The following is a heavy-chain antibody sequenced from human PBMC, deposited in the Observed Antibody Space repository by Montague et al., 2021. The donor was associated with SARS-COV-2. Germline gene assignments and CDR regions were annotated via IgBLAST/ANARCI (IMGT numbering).Heavy chain of an antibody. D-gene: IGHD3-22*01. CDR2: TYTSGST. CDR3: ARGALFYDSSGYYSDAFDI. Sequence: SETLSLTCSVSGGSISSYYWNWIRQSAGKGLEWIGRTYTSGSTNYDPSLTRRVTMSVDTSKNQFSLKLSSVTAADTALYYCARGALFYDSSGYYSDAFDIWGQGTMVTVSS. CDR1: GGSISSYY. J-gene: IGHJ3*02. V-gene: IGHV4-4*07.